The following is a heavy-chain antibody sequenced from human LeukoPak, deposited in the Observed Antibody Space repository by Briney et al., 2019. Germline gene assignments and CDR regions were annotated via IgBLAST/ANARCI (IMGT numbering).Heavy chain of an antibody. J-gene: IGHJ4*02. CDR2: INSDGSST. Sequence: GGSLRLSCESSGFSFSSYWTHWVRQAPGKRLVWVSPINSDGSSTSFADSVKGRFTVSRDNVRNTLYLEMNSLRAEDTAVYYCTRAIRTAAPDSWGQGTLVTVSS. CDR1: GFSFSSYW. D-gene: IGHD2-21*02. V-gene: IGHV3-74*01. CDR3: TRAIRTAAPDS.